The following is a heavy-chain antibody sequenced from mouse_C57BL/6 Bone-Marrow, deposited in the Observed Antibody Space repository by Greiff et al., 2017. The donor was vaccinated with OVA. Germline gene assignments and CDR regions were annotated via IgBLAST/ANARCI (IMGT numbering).Heavy chain of an antibody. V-gene: IGHV5-12*01. D-gene: IGHD2-2*01. J-gene: IGHJ4*01. CDR3: ARHTLWLRPGDYAMDY. Sequence: EVQVVESGGGLVQPGGSLKLSCAASGFTFSDYYMYWVRQTPETRLEWVAYISNGGGSTYYPDTVKGRFTLSRDNAKNTLYLQMSRLKSEDTAMYYCARHTLWLRPGDYAMDYWGQGRSGTVSS. CDR2: ISNGGGST. CDR1: GFTFSDYY.